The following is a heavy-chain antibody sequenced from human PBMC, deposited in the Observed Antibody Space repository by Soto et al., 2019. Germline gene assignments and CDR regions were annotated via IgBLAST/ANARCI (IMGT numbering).Heavy chain of an antibody. CDR1: GFTFSSYG. CDR3: AKQWYYYDSSGQLLIDY. CDR2: ISYDGSNK. V-gene: IGHV3-30*18. Sequence: GGSLRLSCAASGFTFSSYGMHWVRQAPGKGLEWVAVISYDGSNKYYADSVKGRFTISRDNSKNTLYLQMNSLRAEDTAVYYCAKQWYYYDSSGQLLIDYWGQGTLVTVSS. D-gene: IGHD3-22*01. J-gene: IGHJ4*02.